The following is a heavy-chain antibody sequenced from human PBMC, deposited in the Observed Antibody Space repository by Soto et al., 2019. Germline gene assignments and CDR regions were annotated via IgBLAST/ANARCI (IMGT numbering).Heavy chain of an antibody. J-gene: IGHJ5*02. CDR2: ISAYNGNT. CDR1: GYTFTSYG. V-gene: IGHV1-18*01. Sequence: GASVKVSCKASGYTFTSYGISWVRQAPGQGLEWMGWISAYNGNTNYAQKLQGRVTMTTDTSTSTAYMELSSLRSEDTAVYYCAAAVLRYFDWPASFDPWGQGTLVTVSS. CDR3: AAAVLRYFDWPASFDP. D-gene: IGHD3-9*01.